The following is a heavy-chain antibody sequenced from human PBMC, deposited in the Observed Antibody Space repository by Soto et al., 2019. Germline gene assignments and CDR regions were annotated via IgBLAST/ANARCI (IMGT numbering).Heavy chain of an antibody. V-gene: IGHV3-21*01. CDR2: ISSSSSYI. Sequence: GGSLRLSCAASGFTFSSYSMNWVRQAPGKGLEWVSSISSSSSYIYYADSVKGRLTISRDNAKNSLYLQMNSLRAEDTAVYNCARRGEHGYGSGSYYPLPGFDYWGQGTLVTVSS. CDR1: GFTFSSYS. CDR3: ARRGEHGYGSGSYYPLPGFDY. D-gene: IGHD3-10*01. J-gene: IGHJ4*02.